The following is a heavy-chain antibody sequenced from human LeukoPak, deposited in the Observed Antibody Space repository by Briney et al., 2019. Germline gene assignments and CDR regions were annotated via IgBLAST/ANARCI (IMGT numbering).Heavy chain of an antibody. CDR1: GYTFTSYY. V-gene: IGHV1-46*01. CDR3: ARDQGSSGYFYLGIFDF. J-gene: IGHJ4*02. Sequence: ASVKVSCKASGYTFTSYYMHWVRQAPGQGLEWMGIINPSGGSTSYAQKFQGRVTMTRDMSTSTVYMELRSLRSDDTAVYYCARDQGSSGYFYLGIFDFWGQGTLVTVSS. CDR2: INPSGGST. D-gene: IGHD3-22*01.